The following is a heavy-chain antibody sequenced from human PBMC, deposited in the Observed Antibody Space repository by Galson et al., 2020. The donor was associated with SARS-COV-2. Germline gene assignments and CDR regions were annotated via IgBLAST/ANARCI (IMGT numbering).Heavy chain of an antibody. CDR3: AREGGWDYYCDY. V-gene: IGHV4-4*07. J-gene: IGHJ4*02. CDR2: AHISGAP. CDR1: GGSLSNYY. Sequence: ETSETLSLTCTVSGGSLSNYYWTWIRQSAGKGLGWIGRAHISGAPNYNPSLKSRVTMSVDTSKNQFSLKLSSVTAADTAVYYCAREGGWDYYCDYWGQGTLVTVSS. D-gene: IGHD1-26*01.